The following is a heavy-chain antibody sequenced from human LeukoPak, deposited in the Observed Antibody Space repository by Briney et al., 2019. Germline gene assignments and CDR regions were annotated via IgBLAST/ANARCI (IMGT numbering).Heavy chain of an antibody. CDR2: INPNSGGT. CDR1: GYTFIGYY. D-gene: IGHD3-9*01. Sequence: ASVKVSCKASGYTFIGYYMHWVRQAPGQGREWMGWINPNSGGTNYAQKFQGRVTMTRDTSISTAYMELSRLRSDDTAVYYCARDMGLYYDILTGYSPYYGMDVWGQGTTVTVSS. J-gene: IGHJ6*02. CDR3: ARDMGLYYDILTGYSPYYGMDV. V-gene: IGHV1-2*02.